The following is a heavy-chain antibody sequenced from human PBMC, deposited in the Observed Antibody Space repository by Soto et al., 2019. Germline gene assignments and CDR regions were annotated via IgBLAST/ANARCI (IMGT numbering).Heavy chain of an antibody. V-gene: IGHV1-69*06. CDR3: ARRSVTSGGRAFDI. D-gene: IGHD4-17*01. CDR1: GGTFSSYA. J-gene: IGHJ3*02. CDR2: IIPIFGTA. Sequence: SVKVSFKASGGTFSSYASSWVRQAPVQGLEWMGGIIPIFGTANYAQKFQGRVTITADKSTSTAYMELSSLRSEDTAVYYSARRSVTSGGRAFDIWGQGTMVTVSS.